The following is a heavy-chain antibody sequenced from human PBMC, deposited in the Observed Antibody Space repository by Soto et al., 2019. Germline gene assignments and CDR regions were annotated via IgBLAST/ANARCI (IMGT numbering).Heavy chain of an antibody. CDR1: GFTFSSFG. D-gene: IGHD1-7*01. Sequence: GGSLRLSCEGSGFTFSSFGMNWIRRAPGKWLEWVSLISGDGSTTFHADSVKGRFTISRDNSKNTLFLYMNSLRAEDTAVYYCAKAARTTSLYNFGFWGQGXLVTVYS. V-gene: IGHV3-23*01. CDR3: AKAARTTSLYNFGF. CDR2: ISGDGSTT. J-gene: IGHJ4*02.